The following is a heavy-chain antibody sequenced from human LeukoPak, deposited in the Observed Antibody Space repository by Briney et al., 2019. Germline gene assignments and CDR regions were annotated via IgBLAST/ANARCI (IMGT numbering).Heavy chain of an antibody. D-gene: IGHD6-19*01. Sequence: GGSLRLSCAASGFTFDDYAMHWVRQAPGKGLEWVSGISWNSGSIGYADSVKGRFTISRDNAKNSLYLQMNSLRAEDTALYYCAKDTDSSGFYYFGYWGQGTLVTVSS. V-gene: IGHV3-9*01. CDR1: GFTFDDYA. CDR2: ISWNSGSI. J-gene: IGHJ4*02. CDR3: AKDTDSSGFYYFGY.